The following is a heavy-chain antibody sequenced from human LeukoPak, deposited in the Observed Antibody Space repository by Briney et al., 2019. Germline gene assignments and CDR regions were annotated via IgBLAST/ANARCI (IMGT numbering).Heavy chain of an antibody. J-gene: IGHJ3*02. CDR3: AREGPSYYDSSGYYYSSGDAFDI. V-gene: IGHV3-53*01. CDR2: IYSGGST. Sequence: GGSLRLSCAASGVTVSSNYMRWVRQAPGKGLEWVSVIYSGGSTYYADSVKGRFTISRDNSKNTLYLQMNSLRAEDTAVYYCAREGPSYYDSSGYYYSSGDAFDIWGQGTMVTVSS. CDR1: GVTVSSNY. D-gene: IGHD3-22*01.